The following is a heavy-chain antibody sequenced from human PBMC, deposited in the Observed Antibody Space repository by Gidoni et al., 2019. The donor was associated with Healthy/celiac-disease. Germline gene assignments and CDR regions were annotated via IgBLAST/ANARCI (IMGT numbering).Heavy chain of an antibody. V-gene: IGHV4-59*01. J-gene: IGHJ4*02. CDR2: IYYSGST. CDR1: GCSISSYY. D-gene: IGHD1-1*01. Sequence: QVQLQESGPGLVKPSETLSLTCTVSGCSISSYYWSWIRQPPGKGLEWIGYIYYSGSTNYNPSLKSRVTISVDTSKNQFSLKLSSVTAADTAVYYCAREVEERRDRDFYFDYWGQGTLVTVSS. CDR3: AREVEERRDRDFYFDY.